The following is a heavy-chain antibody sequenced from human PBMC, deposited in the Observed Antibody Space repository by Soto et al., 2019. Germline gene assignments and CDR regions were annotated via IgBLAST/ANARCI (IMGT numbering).Heavy chain of an antibody. V-gene: IGHV3-48*03. Sequence: GVLRLSCSASGFTFSSYEMNWVRQAPGKGLEWVSYISDSGRTIYYADSVKGRFTVSRDDAQNSVYLQMDSLRAEDTAVYYCARDLLHYDLWSGYYAYFYYGMDVWGPGTTVTVSS. D-gene: IGHD3-3*01. J-gene: IGHJ6*02. CDR2: ISDSGRTI. CDR1: GFTFSSYE. CDR3: ARDLLHYDLWSGYYAYFYYGMDV.